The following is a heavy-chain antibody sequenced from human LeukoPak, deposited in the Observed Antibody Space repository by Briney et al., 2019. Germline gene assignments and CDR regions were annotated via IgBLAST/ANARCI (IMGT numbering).Heavy chain of an antibody. V-gene: IGHV3-53*01. CDR1: GFIVSSDF. Sequence: GGSLRLSCVASGFIVSSDFMSWVRQVPGKGLEWVSIIYSGGTTNYADSVKGRFTISRDNSKNTLYLQMNRLRGEDTAVYYCANRGHWGQGTLVT. CDR3: ANRGH. D-gene: IGHD5-24*01. CDR2: IYSGGTT. J-gene: IGHJ4*02.